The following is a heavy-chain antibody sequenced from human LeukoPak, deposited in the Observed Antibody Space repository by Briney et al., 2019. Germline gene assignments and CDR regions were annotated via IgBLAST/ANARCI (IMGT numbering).Heavy chain of an antibody. J-gene: IGHJ4*02. Sequence: GGSLRLSCAASGFTVSSTYMSWVRQAPGKGLEWVSIIYSAGSTNYADSVKGRFTISRDNSKNTLYLQMNSLRAEDTAVYYCAKGHCTNGICWLDWGQGTLVTVSS. CDR2: IYSAGST. CDR1: GFTVSSTY. CDR3: AKGHCTNGICWLD. D-gene: IGHD2-8*01. V-gene: IGHV3-53*01.